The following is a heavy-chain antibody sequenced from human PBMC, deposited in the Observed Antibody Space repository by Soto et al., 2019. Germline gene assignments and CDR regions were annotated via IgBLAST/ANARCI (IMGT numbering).Heavy chain of an antibody. D-gene: IGHD5-18*01. CDR3: ARVGYSYGYGGWFDP. Sequence: PSETLSLTCAVSGYSISSGYYWGWIRQPPGKGLEWIGSIYHSGSTYYNPSLKSRVTISVDTSKNQFSLKLSSVTAADTAVYYCARVGYSYGYGGWFDPWGQGTLVTVSS. V-gene: IGHV4-38-2*01. CDR2: IYHSGST. CDR1: GYSISSGYY. J-gene: IGHJ5*02.